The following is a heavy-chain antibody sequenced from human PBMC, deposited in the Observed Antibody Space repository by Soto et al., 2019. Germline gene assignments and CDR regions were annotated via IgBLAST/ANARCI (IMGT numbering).Heavy chain of an antibody. D-gene: IGHD6-13*01. Sequence: PSQTLSLTCAISGDSVSSNSAAWNWIRQSPSRGLEWLGRTYYRSKWYNDYAVSVKSRITINPDTSKNQFSLQLNSVTPEDTAVYYCARAFFTAAAGKNWFDPWGQGTLVTVSS. J-gene: IGHJ5*02. CDR2: TYYRSKWYN. CDR1: GDSVSSNSAA. CDR3: ARAFFTAAAGKNWFDP. V-gene: IGHV6-1*01.